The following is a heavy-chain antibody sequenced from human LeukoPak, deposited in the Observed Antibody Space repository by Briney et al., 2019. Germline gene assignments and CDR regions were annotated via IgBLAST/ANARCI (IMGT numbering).Heavy chain of an antibody. D-gene: IGHD3/OR15-3a*01. CDR2: IYASGGT. CDR1: RFTVSSNY. CDR3: AKDGRGLPDS. Sequence: PGGSLRLSCAASRFTVSSNYMSWVRQAPGKGLEWVSVIYASGGTYYADSVKGRFTISRDNSKNTLYLQMNSLRVEDTAIYYCAKDGRGLPDSWGQGTLVTVSS. J-gene: IGHJ5*01. V-gene: IGHV3-53*01.